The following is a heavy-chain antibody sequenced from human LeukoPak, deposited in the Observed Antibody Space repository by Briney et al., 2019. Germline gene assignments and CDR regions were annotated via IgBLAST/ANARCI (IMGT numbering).Heavy chain of an antibody. CDR3: SRELERRSDCAFYI. J-gene: IGHJ3*02. V-gene: IGHV3-48*03. Sequence: HTGGSLRLSCAASGFSFRTYEMNWVRQAPGKGLEWVSYISSSASTVYYADSVKGRFTISRDNAKNSLYLQMNSLRAEDTAVYYCSRELERRSDCAFYILGQGTMVNVPS. D-gene: IGHD1-1*01. CDR2: ISSSASTV. CDR1: GFSFRTYE.